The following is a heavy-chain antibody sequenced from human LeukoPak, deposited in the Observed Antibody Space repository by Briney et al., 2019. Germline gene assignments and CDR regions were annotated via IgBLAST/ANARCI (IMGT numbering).Heavy chain of an antibody. Sequence: PGGSLRLSCAGSGFSVSSNYMSWVRQAPGKGLEWVSIVYSDDSTYYADSVKGRFTISRDNSKNTLYLQMSSLRAEDTAVYYCVKDLIEDRTLVTAYWGQGTLVTVSS. CDR1: GFSVSSNY. J-gene: IGHJ4*02. CDR3: VKDLIEDRTLVTAY. V-gene: IGHV3-53*05. D-gene: IGHD5-18*01. CDR2: VYSDDST.